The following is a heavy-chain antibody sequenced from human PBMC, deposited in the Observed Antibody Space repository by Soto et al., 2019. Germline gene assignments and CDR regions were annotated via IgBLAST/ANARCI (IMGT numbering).Heavy chain of an antibody. V-gene: IGHV1-69*13. D-gene: IGHD3-22*01. CDR1: GGTFSSYA. J-gene: IGHJ4*02. CDR3: ARGTYYYDSSGYYFDY. Sequence: SVKVSCKASGGTFSSYAISWVRQAPGQGLEWMGGIIPIFGTANYAQKFQGRVTITADESTSTAYMELSSLRSEDTAVYYCARGTYYYDSSGYYFDYWGQGTLVTV. CDR2: IIPIFGTA.